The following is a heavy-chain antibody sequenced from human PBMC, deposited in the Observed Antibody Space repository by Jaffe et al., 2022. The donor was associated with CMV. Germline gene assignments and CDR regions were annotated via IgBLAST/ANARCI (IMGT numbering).Heavy chain of an antibody. CDR2: INPNSGGT. V-gene: IGHV1-2*02. J-gene: IGHJ6*02. D-gene: IGHD3-3*01. CDR1: GYTFTGYY. Sequence: QVQLVQSGAEVKKPGASVKVSCKASGYTFTGYYMHWVRQAPGQGLEWMGWINPNSGGTNYAQKFQGRVTMTRDTSISTAYMELSRLRSDDTAVYYCARNDFWSGYPQPIYYYGMDVWGQGTTVTVSS. CDR3: ARNDFWSGYPQPIYYYGMDV.